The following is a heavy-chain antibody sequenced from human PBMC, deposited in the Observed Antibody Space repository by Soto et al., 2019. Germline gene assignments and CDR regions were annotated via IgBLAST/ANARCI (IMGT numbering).Heavy chain of an antibody. CDR2: ISPYNGNT. D-gene: IGHD3-3*01. V-gene: IGHV1-18*04. Sequence: GASVKVSCKASGYFFTSYGISWVRQAPGQGLEWMGWISPYNGNTKYAQNFQGRVTMTTDTSTYTAYMEVRRLRSDDPAVYYCARDFGSDLSAPGAVFDYWRQGTLVTVSS. CDR1: GYFFTSYG. CDR3: ARDFGSDLSAPGAVFDY. J-gene: IGHJ4*02.